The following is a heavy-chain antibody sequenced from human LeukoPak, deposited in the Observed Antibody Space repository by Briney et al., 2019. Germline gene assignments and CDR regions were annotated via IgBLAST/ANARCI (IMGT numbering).Heavy chain of an antibody. J-gene: IGHJ4*02. CDR1: GFTFSNFW. CDR3: AKTVYSYGSQPFDY. D-gene: IGHD5-18*01. Sequence: GGSLRLSCTASGFTFSNFWMSWVRQAPGKGLEWVANIKQDGSGKYYVDSVKGRFTISRDDAKNSLYLQMNSLRAEDTAVYYCAKTVYSYGSQPFDYWGQGTLVTVSS. CDR2: IKQDGSGK. V-gene: IGHV3-7*01.